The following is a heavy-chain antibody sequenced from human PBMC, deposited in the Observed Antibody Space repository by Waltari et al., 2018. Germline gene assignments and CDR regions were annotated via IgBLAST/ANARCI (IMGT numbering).Heavy chain of an antibody. CDR2: INQSGST. CDR3: ARGESLYNSDWTPRGYYYYGMDV. CDR1: GGSFNGYD. Sequence: QVQLQQWGAGLLKPSETRSLTCAMSGGSFNGYDWRWIRQPPGKGLEWIGEINQSGSTNYNPSLKSRVTMSVDTSKNQFSLNLSSVTAADTAVYYCARGESLYNSDWTPRGYYYYGMDVWGQGTTVTVSS. D-gene: IGHD6-19*01. J-gene: IGHJ6*02. V-gene: IGHV4-34*01.